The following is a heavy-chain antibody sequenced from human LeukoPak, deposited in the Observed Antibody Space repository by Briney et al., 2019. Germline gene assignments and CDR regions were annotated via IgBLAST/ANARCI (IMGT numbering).Heavy chain of an antibody. CDR1: GFTFSSYW. CDR2: INSDGSDT. Sequence: PGGSLRLSCAASGFTFSSYWMHWVRHAPGKGLVWVSRINSDGSDTTYADSVKGRFTISRDNAKNTLYLQMNSLRAEDTAVYYCAKNGPGLDYFDYWGQGTLVTVSS. V-gene: IGHV3-74*01. J-gene: IGHJ4*02. D-gene: IGHD3-10*01. CDR3: AKNGPGLDYFDY.